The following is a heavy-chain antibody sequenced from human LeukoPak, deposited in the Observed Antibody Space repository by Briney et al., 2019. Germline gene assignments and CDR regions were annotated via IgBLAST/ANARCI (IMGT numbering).Heavy chain of an antibody. CDR2: IYYSGST. CDR3: ARRFCSGGSCYSSFDY. Sequence: SETLSLTCIVSGGSISSYYRSWIRQPPGKGLEWIGYIYYSGSTNYNPSLKRRVTISVDTSKIQFSLKLSSVTAADTAVYYCARRFCSGGSCYSSFDYWGQGSLVTVSS. D-gene: IGHD2-15*01. J-gene: IGHJ4*02. V-gene: IGHV4-59*08. CDR1: GGSISSYY.